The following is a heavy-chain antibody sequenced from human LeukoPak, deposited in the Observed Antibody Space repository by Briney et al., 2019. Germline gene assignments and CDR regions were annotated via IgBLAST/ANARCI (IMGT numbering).Heavy chain of an antibody. J-gene: IGHJ5*02. Sequence: QPGGSLRLSCAASGFTFSIYAMSWVRQAPGKGLEWVSVISGSGGSTYYADSVKGRFTISRDNSQNTLYLQMNSLRAEDTAVYYCAKGPHTASSYNWFDPCGRGTLVTVSS. CDR2: ISGSGGST. D-gene: IGHD5-18*01. CDR1: GFTFSIYA. CDR3: AKGPHTASSYNWFDP. V-gene: IGHV3-23*01.